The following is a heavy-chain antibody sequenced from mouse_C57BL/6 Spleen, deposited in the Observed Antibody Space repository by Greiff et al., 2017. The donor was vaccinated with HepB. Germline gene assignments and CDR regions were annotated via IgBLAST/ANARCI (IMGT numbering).Heavy chain of an antibody. CDR3: ARHGYYEGYYFDY. D-gene: IGHD2-3*01. Sequence: LKESGASVKISCKASGYAFSSYWMNWVKQRPGKGLEWIGQIYPGDGDTNYNGKFKGKATLTADKSSSTAYMQLSSLTSEDSAVYFCARHGYYEGYYFDYWGQGTTLTVSS. CDR2: IYPGDGDT. J-gene: IGHJ2*01. CDR1: GYAFSSYW. V-gene: IGHV1-80*01.